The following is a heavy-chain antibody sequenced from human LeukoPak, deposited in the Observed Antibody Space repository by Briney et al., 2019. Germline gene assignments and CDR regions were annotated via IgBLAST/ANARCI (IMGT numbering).Heavy chain of an antibody. Sequence: ASVKVSCKASRDTFTNNAISWVRQAPGQGLEWMGGIIPIFGTAHYAQKFQGRVTITADESTSTAYMELSSLRSEDTAVYYCARVATPRYCNTTSCYWKGRFDPWGQGTLVTVSS. CDR3: ARVATPRYCNTTSCYWKGRFDP. V-gene: IGHV1-69*13. J-gene: IGHJ5*02. CDR1: RDTFTNNA. D-gene: IGHD2-2*01. CDR2: IIPIFGTA.